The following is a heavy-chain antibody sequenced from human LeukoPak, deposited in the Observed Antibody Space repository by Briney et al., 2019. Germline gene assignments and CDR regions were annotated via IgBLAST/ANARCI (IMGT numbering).Heavy chain of an antibody. V-gene: IGHV1-2*02. CDR3: ARALTQSSIAATLDY. Sequence: ASVKVSCKASGYTFTGYYMHWVRQAPAQGLEWMGWINPNSGGTNYAQKFQGRVTMTRDTSISTAYMELSRLRSDDTAVYYCARALTQSSIAATLDYWGQGTLVTVSS. D-gene: IGHD6-6*01. CDR1: GYTFTGYY. CDR2: INPNSGGT. J-gene: IGHJ4*02.